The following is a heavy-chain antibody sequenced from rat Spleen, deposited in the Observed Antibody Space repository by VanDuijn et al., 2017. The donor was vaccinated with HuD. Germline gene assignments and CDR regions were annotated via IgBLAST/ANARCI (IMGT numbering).Heavy chain of an antibody. CDR1: GFTFSNYD. J-gene: IGHJ1*01. D-gene: IGHD1-12*03. CDR3: ARHLITMMVISPDSWYFDF. V-gene: IGHV5S23*01. CDR2: ITNTGSDT. Sequence: EVQLVESGGGLVQPGRSLKLSCAASGFTFSNYDMAWVRQAPTKGLEWVASITNTGSDTYYPDSVKGRFTISRDNAKSTLYLQMNSLRSEDTATYYCARHLITMMVISPDSWYFDFWGPGTMVTVSS.